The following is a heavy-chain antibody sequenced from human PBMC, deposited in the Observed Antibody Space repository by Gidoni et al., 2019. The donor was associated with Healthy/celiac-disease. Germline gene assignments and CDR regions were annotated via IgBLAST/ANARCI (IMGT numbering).Heavy chain of an antibody. CDR2: IYYSGST. Sequence: QVQLQESGPGLVKPSETLSLTCTVSGGSISSYYWSWIRQPPGKGLECIGYIYYSGSTNYNPSLKSRVTISVDTSKNQFSLKLSSVTAADTAVYYCAGWRATVTMGVDYWGQGTLVTVSS. V-gene: IGHV4-59*01. J-gene: IGHJ4*02. D-gene: IGHD4-17*01. CDR3: AGWRATVTMGVDY. CDR1: GGSISSYY.